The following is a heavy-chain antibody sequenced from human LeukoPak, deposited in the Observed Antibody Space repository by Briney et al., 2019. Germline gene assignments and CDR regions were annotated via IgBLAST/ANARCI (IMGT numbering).Heavy chain of an antibody. D-gene: IGHD3-9*01. V-gene: IGHV3-23*01. CDR1: GFTFSSYA. CDR2: ISVSGGSP. Sequence: GGSLRLSCAASGFTFSSYAISWVRQAPGKGVEWVSAISVSGGSPYYADSLKGRFTISRDNAKNKEYLEMNSLRAEGTAVYYCAECILTGYYRGFGAFDIWGQGTMVTVSS. CDR3: AECILTGYYRGFGAFDI. J-gene: IGHJ3*02.